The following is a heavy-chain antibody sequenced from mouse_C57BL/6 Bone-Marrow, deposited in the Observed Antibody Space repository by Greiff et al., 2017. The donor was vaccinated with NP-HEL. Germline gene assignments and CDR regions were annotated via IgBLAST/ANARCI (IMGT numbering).Heavy chain of an antibody. CDR2: INPNYGTT. D-gene: IGHD1-1*01. V-gene: IGHV1-39*01. CDR3: AYYYGSSYEAWFAY. J-gene: IGHJ3*01. Sequence: VQLQQSGPELVKPGASVKISCKASGYSFTDYNMNWVKQSNGKSLEWIGVINPNYGTTSYNQKFKGKATLTVDQSSSTAYMQLNSLTSDDSAVYYCAYYYGSSYEAWFAYWGQGTLVTVSA. CDR1: GYSFTDYN.